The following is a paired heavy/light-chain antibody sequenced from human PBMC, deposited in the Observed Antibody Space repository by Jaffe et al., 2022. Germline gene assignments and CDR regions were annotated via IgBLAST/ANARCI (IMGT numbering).Heavy chain of an antibody. CDR3: AIHRLGATPQEPFDY. CDR2: IYHSGST. J-gene: IGHJ4*02. D-gene: IGHD1-26*01. Sequence: QVQLQESGPGLVKPSETLSLTCAVSGYSISSGYYWGWIRQPPGKGLEWIGSIYHSGSTYYNPSLKSRVTISVDTSKNQFSLKLSSVTAADTAVYYCAIHRLGATPQEPFDYWGQGTLVTVSS. CDR1: GYSISSGYY. V-gene: IGHV4-38-2*01.
Light chain of an antibody. Sequence: QSVLTQPPSVSEAPRQRVTISCSGSSSNIGNNAVNWYQQLPGKAPKLLIYYDDLLPSGVSDRFSGSKSGTSASLAISGLQSEDEADYYCAAWDDSLNGYVFGTGTKVTVL. CDR1: SSNIGNNA. J-gene: IGLJ1*01. V-gene: IGLV1-36*01. CDR2: YDD. CDR3: AAWDDSLNGYV.